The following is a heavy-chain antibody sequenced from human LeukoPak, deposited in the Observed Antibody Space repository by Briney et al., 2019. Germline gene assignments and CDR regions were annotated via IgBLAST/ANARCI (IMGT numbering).Heavy chain of an antibody. CDR3: AKDRGYLNWNWFDP. D-gene: IGHD3-10*01. J-gene: IGHJ5*02. CDR2: ISSNGGST. V-gene: IGHV3-64*01. Sequence: GGSLRLSCAASGFTFSSYAMHWVRQAPGKGLEYVSAISSNGGSTYYANSVKGRFTISRDNSKNTLYLQMNSLRAEDTAVYYCAKDRGYLNWNWFDPWGQGTLVTVSS. CDR1: GFTFSSYA.